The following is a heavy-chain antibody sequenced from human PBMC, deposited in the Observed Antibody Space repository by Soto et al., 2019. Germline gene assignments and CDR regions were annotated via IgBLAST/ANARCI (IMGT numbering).Heavy chain of an antibody. J-gene: IGHJ6*02. CDR2: IIPIFGTA. CDR1: GGTFSSYA. D-gene: IGHD6-6*01. V-gene: IGHV1-69*13. CDR3: ARYVEIRAARRVAGSYYGMDV. Sequence: SVKVSCKASGGTFSSYAISWVRQAPGQGLEWMGGIIPIFGTANYAQKFQGRVTITADESTSTAYMELSSLRSEDTAVYYCARYVEIRAARRVAGSYYGMDVWGQGTTVTVSS.